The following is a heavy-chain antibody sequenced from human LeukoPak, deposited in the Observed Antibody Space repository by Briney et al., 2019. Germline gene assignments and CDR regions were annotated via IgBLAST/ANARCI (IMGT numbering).Heavy chain of an antibody. CDR1: GFTFSSYA. CDR3: AKDQGLGGGSVWGY. CDR2: ISGSGGST. Sequence: GGSLRLSCAASGFTFSSYAMSWVRQAPGKGLEWVSAISGSGGSTYYADSVKGRSTISRDNSKNTLYLQMNSLRAEDTAVYYCAKDQGLGGGSVWGYWGQGMLITVSS. D-gene: IGHD2-15*01. V-gene: IGHV3-23*01. J-gene: IGHJ4*02.